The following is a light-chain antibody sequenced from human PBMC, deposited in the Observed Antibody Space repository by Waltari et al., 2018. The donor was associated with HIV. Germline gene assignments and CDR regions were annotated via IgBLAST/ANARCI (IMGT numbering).Light chain of an antibody. Sequence: QSVLTQPPSVSGPPRQQVTIACTGSRTTIEAGYNGHCFHKLPGTAPKLLIYANNSRPSGVPDRFSGSRSGTSASLAITGLQAEDEADYYCQSYDSYLSGYVFGSGTRVTVL. J-gene: IGLJ1*01. V-gene: IGLV1-40*01. CDR3: QSYDSYLSGYV. CDR2: ANN. CDR1: RTTIEAGYN.